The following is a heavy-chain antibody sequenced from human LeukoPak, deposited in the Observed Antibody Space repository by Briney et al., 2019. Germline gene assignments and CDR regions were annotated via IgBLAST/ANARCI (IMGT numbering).Heavy chain of an antibody. V-gene: IGHV3-23*01. CDR1: GFTFTTYA. CDR2: ISGSGSNT. J-gene: IGHJ4*02. CDR3: ATVLRVAAILGYFDY. Sequence: TGGSLRLPCAASGFTFTTYAMSWVRQAPGKGLEWVSAISGSGSNTYYADSVKGRFTISRDTSKNTLYLQMNSLRADDTAVYYCATVLRVAAILGYFDYWGQGTLVTVSS. D-gene: IGHD5-12*01.